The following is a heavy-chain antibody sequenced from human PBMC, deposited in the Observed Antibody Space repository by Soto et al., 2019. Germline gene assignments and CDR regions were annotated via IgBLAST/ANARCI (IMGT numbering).Heavy chain of an antibody. CDR2: ISDGGGST. J-gene: IGHJ4*02. Sequence: EIQLLESGGDLVQPGGSLRLSCAASGFTFSKNAMSWVRQAPGKGLEWVSAISDGGGSTYYADSVKGRLTISRDNSKNTLYLQMNSLRAEDTALYYCARAFCGGTSCRGGNFDYWGQGTLVTVSS. V-gene: IGHV3-23*01. D-gene: IGHD2-2*01. CDR1: GFTFSKNA. CDR3: ARAFCGGTSCRGGNFDY.